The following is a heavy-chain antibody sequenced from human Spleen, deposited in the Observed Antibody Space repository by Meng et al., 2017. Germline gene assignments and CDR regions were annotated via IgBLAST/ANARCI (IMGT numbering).Heavy chain of an antibody. CDR1: GGSFSGYY. D-gene: IGHD5-18*01. V-gene: IGHV4-34*01. CDR3: ARGIRGYSYAYDY. J-gene: IGHJ4*02. CDR2: INHSGST. Sequence: QVQLQQWGAGLLKPSETLSLTCGVYGGSFSGYYWTWIRQPPGKGLEWIGEINHSGSTNYNPSLKSRVTISVDTSKNQFSLKLSSVTAADTAVYYGARGIRGYSYAYDYWGQGTLVTVSS.